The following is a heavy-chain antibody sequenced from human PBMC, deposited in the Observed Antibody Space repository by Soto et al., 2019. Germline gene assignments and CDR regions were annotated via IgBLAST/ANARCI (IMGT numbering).Heavy chain of an antibody. CDR3: ARDRYDSSGYPFDY. Sequence: PGGSLRLSCAASGFTFSTYSMDWVRQAPGKGLEWVSYISSSSGSIYYADSVKGRFTISRDNAKNSLYLQMSSLRSEDTAVYYCARDRYDSSGYPFDYWGQGTLVTVSS. J-gene: IGHJ4*02. CDR1: GFTFSTYS. CDR2: ISSSSGSI. V-gene: IGHV3-48*01. D-gene: IGHD3-22*01.